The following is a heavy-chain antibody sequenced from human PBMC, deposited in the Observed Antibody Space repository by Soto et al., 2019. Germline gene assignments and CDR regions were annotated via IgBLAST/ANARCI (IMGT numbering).Heavy chain of an antibody. CDR2: IFSNDEK. CDR3: ARLLDDFWSGYHFDY. Sequence: QVTLKESGPVLVKPTETLTLTCTVSGFSLSNARMGLSWIRQPPGKALEWLAHIFSNDEKSYSTSLKSRLTISKDTSKSQVVLTMTNMDPVDTATYYCARLLDDFWSGYHFDYWGQGTLVTVSS. V-gene: IGHV2-26*01. J-gene: IGHJ4*02. D-gene: IGHD3-3*01. CDR1: GFSLSNARMG.